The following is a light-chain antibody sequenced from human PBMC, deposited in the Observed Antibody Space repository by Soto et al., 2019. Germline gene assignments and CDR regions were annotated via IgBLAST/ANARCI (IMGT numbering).Light chain of an antibody. CDR2: AAS. Sequence: DIQMTQSPSSLSASVGDRVTITCRASQSISSYLNGYQQKPGKAPKLLIYAASSLQSGVPSRFSGSGSGTDFTLTISSLQPDDFATYSCQHSYSTCTFGPGPKVDI. J-gene: IGKJ3*01. CDR3: QHSYSTCT. V-gene: IGKV1-39*01. CDR1: QSISSY.